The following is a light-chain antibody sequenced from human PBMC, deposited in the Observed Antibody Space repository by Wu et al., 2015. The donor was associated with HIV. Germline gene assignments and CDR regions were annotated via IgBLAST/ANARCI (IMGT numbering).Light chain of an antibody. Sequence: DVQMTQSPSTLSASVGDRVTITCRASQTIAGWLAWYQQKPGKAPKLLIYKASTLKSGVPSRFSGIGSGTEFTPTITSLQPDDFATYYCQQYSTSWTFGQGTKVEIK. J-gene: IGKJ1*01. V-gene: IGKV1-5*03. CDR3: QQYSTSWT. CDR1: QTIAGW. CDR2: KAS.